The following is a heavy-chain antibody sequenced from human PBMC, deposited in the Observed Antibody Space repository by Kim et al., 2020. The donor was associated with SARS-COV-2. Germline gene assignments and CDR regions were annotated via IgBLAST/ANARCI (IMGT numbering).Heavy chain of an antibody. Sequence: GGSLRLSCAASGFTFGNYALHWVRQAPGKGPEWVAVISYNGTNKYSADAATVRCTFTRYNAKDTSNPYMNSQRLNNTALSDCATTRARGQSASCSYGMD. V-gene: IGHV3-30-3*01. CDR3: ATTRARGQSASCSYGMD. J-gene: IGHJ6*01. D-gene: IGHD3-10*01. CDR1: GFTFGNYA. CDR2: ISYNGTNK.